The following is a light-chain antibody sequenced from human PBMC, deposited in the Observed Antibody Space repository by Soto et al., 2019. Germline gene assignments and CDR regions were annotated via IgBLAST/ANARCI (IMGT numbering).Light chain of an antibody. CDR1: QSVTSNY. CDR2: DAS. V-gene: IGKV3-20*01. J-gene: IGKJ1*01. CDR3: QQYGSSSWT. Sequence: EIVMTQSPATLSVSPWERATLSCRASQSVTSNYLAWYQQKPGQAPRLLIYDASSRATGIPDRFSGSGSGTDFTLTISRLEPEDFAVYYCQQYGSSSWTFGQGTKVDIK.